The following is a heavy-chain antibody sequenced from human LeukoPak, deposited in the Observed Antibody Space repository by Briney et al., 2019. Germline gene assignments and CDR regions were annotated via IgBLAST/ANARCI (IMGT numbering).Heavy chain of an antibody. CDR2: IYTSGST. CDR1: GGSISSYY. J-gene: IGHJ5*02. Sequence: SETLSLTCTVSGGSISSYYWSWIRQPAGKGLEWIGRIYTSGSTNYNPSLKSRVTMSVDTSKNQFSLKLSSVTAADTAVYYCARDNREVTTSQEWFDPWGQGTLVTVSS. CDR3: ARDNREVTTSQEWFDP. V-gene: IGHV4-4*07. D-gene: IGHD4-17*01.